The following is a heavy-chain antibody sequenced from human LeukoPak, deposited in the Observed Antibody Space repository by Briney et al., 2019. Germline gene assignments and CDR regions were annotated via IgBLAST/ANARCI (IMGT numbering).Heavy chain of an antibody. CDR1: GFTFSSYG. CDR2: ISYDGSNK. Sequence: GGSLRLSCAASGFTFSSYGMHWVRQAPGKGLEWGAVISYDGSNKYYADSVKGRFTISRDTSKNTLYLQMNSLRAEDTAVYYCAKDASYYYGSGSYYNVDWGQGTLVTVSS. D-gene: IGHD3-10*01. CDR3: AKDASYYYGSGSYYNVD. V-gene: IGHV3-30*18. J-gene: IGHJ4*02.